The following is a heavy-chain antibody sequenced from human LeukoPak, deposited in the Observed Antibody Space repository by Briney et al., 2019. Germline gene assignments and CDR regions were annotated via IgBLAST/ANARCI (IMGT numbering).Heavy chain of an antibody. CDR3: ARGDWAPDY. J-gene: IGHJ4*02. V-gene: IGHV1-8*03. CDR2: MNPNSGNT. D-gene: IGHD3-9*01. Sequence: ASVKVSCKASGYTFTGYYMHWVRQATGQGLEWMGWMNPNSGNTGYAQKFQGRVTITRNTSINTAYMELSSLRSEDTAVYYCARGDWAPDYWGQGTLVSVSS. CDR1: GYTFTGYY.